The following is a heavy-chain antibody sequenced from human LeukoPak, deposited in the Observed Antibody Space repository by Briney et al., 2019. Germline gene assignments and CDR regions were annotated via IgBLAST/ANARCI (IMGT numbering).Heavy chain of an antibody. CDR3: ARGVLLWFGELLSTYNWFDP. CDR1: GGSFSGYY. Sequence: SETLSLTCAVYGGSFSGYYWSWLRQPPGKGLEWIGEINHSGSTNYNPSLKSRVTISVDTSKNQFSLKLSSVTAADTAVYYCARGVLLWFGELLSTYNWFDPWGQGTLVTVSS. D-gene: IGHD3-10*01. J-gene: IGHJ5*02. V-gene: IGHV4-34*01. CDR2: INHSGST.